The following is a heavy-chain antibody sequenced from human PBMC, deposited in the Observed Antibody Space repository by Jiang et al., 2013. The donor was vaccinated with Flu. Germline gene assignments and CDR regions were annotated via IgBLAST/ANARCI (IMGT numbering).Heavy chain of an antibody. CDR2: ISSDGSNT. J-gene: IGHJ4*02. CDR3: VRGSSGYHNTWEFDS. V-gene: IGHV3-33*05. D-gene: IGHD2-2*01. Sequence: MHWVRQAPGKGLEWVGVISSDGSNTYYGESVKGRFTISRDNSRDTVYVQMNIMRVEDTAVYYCVRGSSGYHNTWEFDSWGQGTLVTVSS.